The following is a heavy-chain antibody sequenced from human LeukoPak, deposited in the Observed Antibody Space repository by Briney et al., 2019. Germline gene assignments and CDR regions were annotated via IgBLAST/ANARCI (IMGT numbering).Heavy chain of an antibody. J-gene: IGHJ4*02. D-gene: IGHD4-11*01. CDR3: AREPTTVSPPG. CDR1: VFTFSSYS. Sequence: GGSLRLSCAASVFTFSSYSMNWVRQAPGKGLELVSSINSSGAYIFYADSVKGRFTISRDNAKNSLYLQMNSLRAEDTAVYYCAREPTTVSPPGWGQGTLVTVSS. CDR2: INSSGAYI. V-gene: IGHV3-21*01.